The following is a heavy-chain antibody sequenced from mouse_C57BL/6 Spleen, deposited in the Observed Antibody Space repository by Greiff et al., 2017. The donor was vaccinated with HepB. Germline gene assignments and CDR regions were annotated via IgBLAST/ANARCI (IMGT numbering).Heavy chain of an antibody. CDR3: ANLITTVYAMDY. Sequence: LQESGPELVKPGASVKISCKASGYAFSSSWMNWVKQRPGKGLEWIGRIYPGDGDTNYNGKFKGKATLTADKSSSTAYMQLSSLTSEDSAVYLCANLITTVYAMDYWGQGTSVTVSS. CDR1: GYAFSSSW. J-gene: IGHJ4*01. CDR2: IYPGDGDT. D-gene: IGHD1-1*01. V-gene: IGHV1-82*01.